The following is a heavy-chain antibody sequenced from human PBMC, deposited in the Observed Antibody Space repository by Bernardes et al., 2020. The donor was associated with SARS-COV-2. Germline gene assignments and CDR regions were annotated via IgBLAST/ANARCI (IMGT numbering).Heavy chain of an antibody. J-gene: IGHJ4*02. CDR1: GGSISSYY. CDR2: IHNSGKT. Sequence: SETLSLTCTVSGGSISSYYWSWIRQPPGKGLEWIGYIHNSGKTNYNPSLKSRVTLSIDTSKNQFSLKMYSVNAADTAVYYCAREAFVSSGYYPRSFDSWGQGAQVTVSS. V-gene: IGHV4-59*01. D-gene: IGHD3-22*01. CDR3: AREAFVSSGYYPRSFDS.